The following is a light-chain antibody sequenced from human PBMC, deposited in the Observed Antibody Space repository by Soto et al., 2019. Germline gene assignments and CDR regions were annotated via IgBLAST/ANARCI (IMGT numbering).Light chain of an antibody. CDR2: LGS. J-gene: IGKJ2*01. V-gene: IGKV2-28*01. CDR1: QTLLNSNGYNY. CDR3: MQGTHWPPYT. Sequence: DVVMTQSPLSLPVTPGEPASISCRSSQTLLNSNGYNYLDWYLQRPGQSPQLLIFLGSNRDSGVLDRFSGSGSDTDFTLKISGVEAEDVGVYYCMQGTHWPPYTFGQGTKLEIK.